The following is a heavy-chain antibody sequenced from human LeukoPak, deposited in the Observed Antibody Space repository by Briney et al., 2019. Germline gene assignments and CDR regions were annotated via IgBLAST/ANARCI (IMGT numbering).Heavy chain of an antibody. CDR2: ISSSGSTI. CDR3: STSYSSSWPLDY. V-gene: IGHV3-11*01. J-gene: IGHJ4*02. CDR1: GFTFSDYY. Sequence: SPGGSLGLSCAASGFTFSDYYMSWIRQAPGKGLEWVSYISSSGSTIYYADSVKGRFTISRDNAKNSLYLQMNSPRAEDTAVYYSSTSYSSSWPLDYWGQGTLVTVSS. D-gene: IGHD6-13*01.